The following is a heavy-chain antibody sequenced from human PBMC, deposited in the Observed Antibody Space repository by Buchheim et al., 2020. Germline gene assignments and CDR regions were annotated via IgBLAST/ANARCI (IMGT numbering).Heavy chain of an antibody. J-gene: IGHJ4*02. CDR3: ARCGLEFWIDY. Sequence: QVQLVQSGAEVKKPGASVRVSCKASGYTFTDYHIHWIRQAPGQGLEWMGWIKVDSGDTHFAHKFQGRATVTRDTSASTAYLELSRLTSGDTAVYYCARCGLEFWIDYWGQGAL. CDR2: IKVDSGDT. CDR1: GYTFTDYH. D-gene: IGHD3-3*01. V-gene: IGHV1-2*02.